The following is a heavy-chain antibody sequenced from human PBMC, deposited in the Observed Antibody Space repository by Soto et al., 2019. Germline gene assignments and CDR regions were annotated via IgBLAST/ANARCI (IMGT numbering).Heavy chain of an antibody. Sequence: QVHLVQSGAEVKKPGASVKVSCKTSGYSFAGHYMHWVRQAPGQGLEWLGWINPNTGGTSYTYKLQGRVAMTRDMSTTTAYLELSRLTSDDTAVYYCARDARVSAGDKGFDPWGQGTLVTVSS. D-gene: IGHD2-2*01. CDR1: GYSFAGHY. CDR3: ARDARVSAGDKGFDP. CDR2: INPNTGGT. J-gene: IGHJ5*02. V-gene: IGHV1-2*02.